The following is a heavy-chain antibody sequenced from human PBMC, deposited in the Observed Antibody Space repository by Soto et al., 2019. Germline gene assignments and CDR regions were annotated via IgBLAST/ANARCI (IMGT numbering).Heavy chain of an antibody. J-gene: IGHJ5*02. CDR1: GYTFTSHD. CDR2: MNPNSGHT. CDR3: ARDMSTT. V-gene: IGHV1-8*01. Sequence: QVQLVQSGAEVKKPGASVKVSCKASGYTFTSHDINWMRRATGQGLEWMGWMNPNSGHTNYAQKFQGRVTMTRDTSISTDSMELNNLRSEDTAIYYCARDMSTTWGQGTLVTVSS. D-gene: IGHD2-2*01.